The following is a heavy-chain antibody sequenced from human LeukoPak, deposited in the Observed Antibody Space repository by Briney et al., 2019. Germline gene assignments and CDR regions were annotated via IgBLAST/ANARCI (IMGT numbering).Heavy chain of an antibody. D-gene: IGHD6-19*01. J-gene: IGHJ4*02. CDR3: ARGLYDSGWSSKDY. Sequence: ASVKVYCKASGYIFTTYYIHWVRQAPGQGLEWVGKINPSSNKTNYAQKFQDRVTMTRDTSTSTVFMDLGSLRSEDTAMYYCARGLYDSGWSSKDYWGQGTLVIVSS. V-gene: IGHV1-46*01. CDR1: GYIFTTYY. CDR2: INPSSNKT.